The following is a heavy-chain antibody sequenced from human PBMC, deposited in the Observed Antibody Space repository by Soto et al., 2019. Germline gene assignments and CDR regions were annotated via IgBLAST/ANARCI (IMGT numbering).Heavy chain of an antibody. CDR1: GYTFNYYG. D-gene: IGHD6-6*01. CDR3: ARGVHGSSSFHYGLDV. V-gene: IGHV3-33*01. J-gene: IGHJ6*02. Sequence: QVQLVESGGGVVQPGRSLRLSCAASGYTFNYYGMHWVRQAPGKGLEWVAVIWYDGSNKYYVDSVKGRFTIYRDNSKNTVELQMSSLRAEDTAVYYCARGVHGSSSFHYGLDVWGQGTTVTVSS. CDR2: IWYDGSNK.